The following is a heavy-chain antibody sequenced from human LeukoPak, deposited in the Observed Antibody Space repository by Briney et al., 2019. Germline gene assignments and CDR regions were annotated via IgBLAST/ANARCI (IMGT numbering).Heavy chain of an antibody. Sequence: SETLSLTCTVSGGSISSSSYYWGWIRQPPGKGLEWIGSIYYSGSTYYNPSLKSRVTISVDTSKNQFSLKLSSVTAADTAVYYCARHVSRGYSYGRYYFDYWGQGTLVTVSS. CDR3: ARHVSRGYSYGRYYFDY. J-gene: IGHJ4*02. V-gene: IGHV4-39*01. CDR2: IYYSGST. D-gene: IGHD5-18*01. CDR1: GGSISSSSYY.